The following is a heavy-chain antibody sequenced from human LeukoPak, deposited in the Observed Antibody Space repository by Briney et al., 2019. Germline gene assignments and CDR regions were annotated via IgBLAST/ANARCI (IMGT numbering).Heavy chain of an antibody. V-gene: IGHV1-2*02. CDR3: ARVGGPFGGSYRTFDY. D-gene: IGHD1-26*01. Sequence: GASVRVSCKASGYTFTDYYMHWVRQAPGQGLEWMGWINPNTGGTNYAQKFQGRVTMTRDTSISTAYMELSRLRSDDTAVYYCARVGGPFGGSYRTFDYWGQGTLVTVSS. CDR2: INPNTGGT. J-gene: IGHJ4*02. CDR1: GYTFTDYY.